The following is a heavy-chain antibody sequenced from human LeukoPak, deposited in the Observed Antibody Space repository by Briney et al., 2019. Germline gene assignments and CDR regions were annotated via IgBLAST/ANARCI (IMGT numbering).Heavy chain of an antibody. J-gene: IGHJ4*02. CDR1: GGSISSYY. CDR3: AKAIVLMVYASMATFDY. CDR2: IYYSGST. Sequence: PSETLSLTCTVSGGSISSYYWSWIRQPPGKGLEWIGYIYYSGSTNYNPSLKSRVTISVDTSKNQFSLKLSSVTAADTAVYYCAKAIVLMVYASMATFDYWGQGTLVTVSS. D-gene: IGHD2-8*01. V-gene: IGHV4-59*01.